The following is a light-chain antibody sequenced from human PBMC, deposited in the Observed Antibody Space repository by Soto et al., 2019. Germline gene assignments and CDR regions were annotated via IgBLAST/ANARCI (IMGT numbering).Light chain of an antibody. CDR3: QQYVSSLT. CDR1: RSMSNSY. J-gene: IGKJ4*01. Sequence: IVLTQSPGTLSLSPGDRATLSCRASRSMSNSYLAWYQQKPGQAPRLLIYGASSRATGIPDRFNGSVSGTDFTLTIRRLEPEDFAVYYCQQYVSSLTFGGGTKGDIK. V-gene: IGKV3-20*01. CDR2: GAS.